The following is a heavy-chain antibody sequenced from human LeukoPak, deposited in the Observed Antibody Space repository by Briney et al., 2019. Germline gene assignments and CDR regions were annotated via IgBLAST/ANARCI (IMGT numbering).Heavy chain of an antibody. CDR1: GFTFSSYL. V-gene: IGHV3-74*01. D-gene: IGHD6-19*01. CDR2: INSDGSST. J-gene: IGHJ4*02. Sequence: PGGSLRLSCAASGFTFSSYLMHLVRQSPGSGLAWVSRINSDGSSTRYADSVRGRFTISRDNAKNTLYLQMNSLRAENTAVYYCARDSSGFNWGQGTLVTVSS. CDR3: ARDSSGFN.